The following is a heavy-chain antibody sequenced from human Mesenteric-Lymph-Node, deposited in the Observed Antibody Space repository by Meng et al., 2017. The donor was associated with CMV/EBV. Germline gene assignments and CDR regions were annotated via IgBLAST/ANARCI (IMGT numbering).Heavy chain of an antibody. CDR2: ISYDGGNQ. V-gene: IGHV3-30*04. J-gene: IGHJ4*02. D-gene: IGHD3-3*01. CDR3: ARDHLGYYDFWGTYVGGGPHDY. Sequence: GESLKISCAASGFIFRYYAMHWVRQAPGKGLEWVAVISYDGGNQFYAESVKGRFTISRDNSKNTLYLQMNSLRNEDTAVYFCARDHLGYYDFWGTYVGGGPHDYWGQGTLVTVSS. CDR1: GFIFRYYA.